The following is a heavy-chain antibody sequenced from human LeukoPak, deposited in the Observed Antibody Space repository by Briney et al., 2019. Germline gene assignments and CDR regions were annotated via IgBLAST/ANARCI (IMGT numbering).Heavy chain of an antibody. D-gene: IGHD3-9*01. CDR2: ISGSGGST. CDR3: AGVLRYFDWLFDY. J-gene: IGHJ4*02. V-gene: IGHV3-23*01. Sequence: GGSLRLSCAASGFTFSSYAMSWVPQAPGKGLEWVSAISGSGGSTYYADSVKGRFTISRDNSKNTLYLQMNSLRAEDTAVYYCAGVLRYFDWLFDYWGQGTLVTVSS. CDR1: GFTFSSYA.